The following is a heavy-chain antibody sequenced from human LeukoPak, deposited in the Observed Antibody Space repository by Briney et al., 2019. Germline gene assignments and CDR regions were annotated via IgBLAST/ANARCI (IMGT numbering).Heavy chain of an antibody. D-gene: IGHD3-22*01. CDR2: IIPILGIA. CDR3: ASGRYYYDTSGYYRGTTDY. CDR1: VGTFSSYG. J-gene: IGHJ4*02. Sequence: SVSVSCKASVGTFSSYGFSWVRQAPGQGLEWMGRIIPILGIANYAQTFQGRVTITADTSTSTAYMELSSLKSEDTAVYYCASGRYYYDTSGYYRGTTDYWGQGNLVIVSS. V-gene: IGHV1-69*04.